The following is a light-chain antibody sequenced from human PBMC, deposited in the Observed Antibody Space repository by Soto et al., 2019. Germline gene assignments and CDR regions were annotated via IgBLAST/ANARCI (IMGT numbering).Light chain of an antibody. J-gene: IGKJ4*01. V-gene: IGKV3D-15*01. CDR2: EAS. CDR3: QQYNNWPLI. Sequence: EMVLTLPPATLSLYSGERATLSCGASQSVGNNLAWYQQIPGQAPGLLIYEASTRATGIPARFSGSGSGTDFTLTISSLQSEDFAVYYCQQYNNWPLIFGGGTKVDIK. CDR1: QSVGNN.